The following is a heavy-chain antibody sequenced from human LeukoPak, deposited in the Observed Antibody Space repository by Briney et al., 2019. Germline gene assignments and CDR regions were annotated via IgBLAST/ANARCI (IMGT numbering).Heavy chain of an antibody. J-gene: IGHJ5*02. CDR3: ARGVVPRLGELSSKPDA. CDR2: ISSSSSYI. Sequence: GGSLRLSCAASGFTFSSNWMHWVRQAPGKGLEWVSSISSSSSYIYYADSVKGRFTISRDNAKNSLYLQMNSLRAEDTAVYYCARGVVPRLGELSSKPDAWGQGTLVTVSS. D-gene: IGHD3-16*02. V-gene: IGHV3-21*01. CDR1: GFTFSSNW.